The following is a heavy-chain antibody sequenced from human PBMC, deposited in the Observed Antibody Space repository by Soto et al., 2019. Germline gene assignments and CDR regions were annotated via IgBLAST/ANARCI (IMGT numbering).Heavy chain of an antibody. V-gene: IGHV4-59*01. CDR1: GGSISNYY. CDR2: IYYSGST. J-gene: IGHJ6*02. D-gene: IGHD3-10*02. CDR3: ARDVAVLGYSYCATDV. Sequence: SETLSLTCTVSGGSISNYYWSWIRQPPGKGLEWIGYIYYSGSTNYNPSLKSRVTISVDTSKNQFSLKLSSVTAADTAVYYCARDVAVLGYSYCATDVWGQGTSVTLS.